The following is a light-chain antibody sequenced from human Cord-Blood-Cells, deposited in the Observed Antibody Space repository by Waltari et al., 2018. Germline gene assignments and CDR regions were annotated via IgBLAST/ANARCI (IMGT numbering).Light chain of an antibody. J-gene: IGKJ3*01. CDR2: DAS. Sequence: DIVLTQSPATLSFSPAERATLSCRASQSVSSYLAWYQQKPGQAPRLLIYDASNRATGIPARFSGSGSGTDFTLTISSLEPEDFAVYYCQQRSNWPPKFTFGPGTKVDIK. V-gene: IGKV3-11*01. CDR1: QSVSSY. CDR3: QQRSNWPPKFT.